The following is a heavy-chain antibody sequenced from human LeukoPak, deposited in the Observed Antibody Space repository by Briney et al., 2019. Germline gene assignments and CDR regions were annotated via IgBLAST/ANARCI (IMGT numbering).Heavy chain of an antibody. CDR1: GDSISTSNSY. V-gene: IGHV4-39*07. D-gene: IGHD3-22*01. Sequence: SETLSLTCIVSGDSISTSNSYWGWIRQPPGEGLEWIGSIYYSGSTYYNTSLKSRVTISVDTSKNQFSLRLSSVTAADTAVYYCARAIYYDTGSLRHYFDYWGQRTLVTVSS. CDR2: IYYSGST. J-gene: IGHJ4*02. CDR3: ARAIYYDTGSLRHYFDY.